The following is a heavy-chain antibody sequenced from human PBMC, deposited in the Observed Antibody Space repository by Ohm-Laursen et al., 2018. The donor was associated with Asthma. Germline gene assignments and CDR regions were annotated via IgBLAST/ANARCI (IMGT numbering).Heavy chain of an antibody. CDR1: GFIFSSYS. CDR2: ISPSSSLI. Sequence: SLRLSCTASGFIFSSYSMNWVRQAPGKGLEWVSSISPSSSLIYYADSVKGRFTISRDNAKNTLYLQMNSLRAEDTAVYYCAKGDIVVVPAVVPYYYGMDVWGQGTTVTVSS. D-gene: IGHD2-2*01. V-gene: IGHV3-21*01. CDR3: AKGDIVVVPAVVPYYYGMDV. J-gene: IGHJ6*02.